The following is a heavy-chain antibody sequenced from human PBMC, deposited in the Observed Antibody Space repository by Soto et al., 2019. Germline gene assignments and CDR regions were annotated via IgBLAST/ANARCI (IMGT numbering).Heavy chain of an antibody. CDR3: ARGPRGLYQNDY. Sequence: EVQLVESGGGLVQPGGSLRLSCAASGFIFSSDWMHWVRQAAGKGLEWVSRINMDGSSTNYADSVKGRFTISRDNAKNMLYLQMDSLRAEDTAVYYCARGPRGLYQNDYWGQGALVTVSS. CDR1: GFIFSSDW. V-gene: IGHV3-74*01. D-gene: IGHD2-2*01. J-gene: IGHJ4*02. CDR2: INMDGSST.